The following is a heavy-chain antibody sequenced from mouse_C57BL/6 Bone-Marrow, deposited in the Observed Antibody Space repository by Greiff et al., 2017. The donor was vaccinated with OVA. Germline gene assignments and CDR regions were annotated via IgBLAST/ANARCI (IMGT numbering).Heavy chain of an antibody. V-gene: IGHV1-63*01. Sequence: QVQLQQSGAELVRPGTSVKMSCKASGYTFTNYWIGWAKQRPGHGLEWIGDIYPGGGYSNYNEKFTGKATLTADKSPSTDYMQFSSRTTEDSAIDYCARGVTMDYWGQGTSVTVSS. CDR3: ARGVTMDY. CDR2: IYPGGGYS. J-gene: IGHJ4*01. D-gene: IGHD2-5*01. CDR1: GYTFTNYW.